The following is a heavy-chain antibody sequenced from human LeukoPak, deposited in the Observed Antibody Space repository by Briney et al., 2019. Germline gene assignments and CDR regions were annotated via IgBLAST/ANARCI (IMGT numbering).Heavy chain of an antibody. J-gene: IGHJ6*02. V-gene: IGHV3-49*04. CDR2: IRSKAYGGTT. CDR1: GFTFGDYA. CDR3: TRGGTSVRGVKLAMDV. D-gene: IGHD3-10*01. Sequence: GRSLRLSCTASGFTFGDYAMSWVRQAPEKGLEWVGFIRSKAYGGTTEYAASVKGRFSISRDDSKSIAYLQMNSLKTEDTAVYYSTRGGTSVRGVKLAMDVWGQGTTVTVSS.